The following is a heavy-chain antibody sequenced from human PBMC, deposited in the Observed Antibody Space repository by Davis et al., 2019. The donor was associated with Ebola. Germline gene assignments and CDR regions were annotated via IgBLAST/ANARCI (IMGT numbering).Heavy chain of an antibody. Sequence: PSETLSLTCTVSGGSISSYYWSWIRQSPGKGLEWIGEINHSGSTNYNPSLMSRVTISLDTSKNQFSLKLSSVTAADTAVYYCARDPKYSSRFDYWGQGTLVTVSS. J-gene: IGHJ4*02. CDR3: ARDPKYSSRFDY. CDR2: INHSGST. CDR1: GGSISSYY. D-gene: IGHD6-6*01. V-gene: IGHV4-34*01.